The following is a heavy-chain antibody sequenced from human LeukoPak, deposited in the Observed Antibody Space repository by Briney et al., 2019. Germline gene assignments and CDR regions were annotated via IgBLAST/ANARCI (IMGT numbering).Heavy chain of an antibody. CDR1: GSSISSYY. J-gene: IGHJ4*02. CDR2: IYYSGST. D-gene: IGHD3-22*01. Sequence: PSETLSLTCTVSGSSISSYYWSWIRQPPGKGLEWIGYIYYSGSTNYNPSLKSRVTISVDTSKNQFPLKLTSVTAADTAVYYCARGGSGYSFDYWGQGTLVTVSS. V-gene: IGHV4-59*01. CDR3: ARGGSGYSFDY.